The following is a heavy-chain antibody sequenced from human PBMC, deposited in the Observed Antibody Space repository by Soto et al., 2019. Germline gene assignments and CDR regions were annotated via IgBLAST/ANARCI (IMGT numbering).Heavy chain of an antibody. CDR1: GGSISSGDYY. Sequence: HVQLQESGPGLGKPSHTLSLTCTVSGGSISSGDYYWSWIRQPPGKGLEWIGYILYSGTTNYNPSLESRLTISVDTSKNQSSLKLTSVTAADPAVYYCARNGALDYWGRGTLVTVSS. J-gene: IGHJ4*02. CDR3: ARNGALDY. CDR2: ILYSGTT. D-gene: IGHD2-8*01. V-gene: IGHV4-30-4*01.